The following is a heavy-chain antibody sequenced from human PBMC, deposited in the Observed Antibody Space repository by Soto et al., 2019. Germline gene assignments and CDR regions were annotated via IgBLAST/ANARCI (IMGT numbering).Heavy chain of an antibody. J-gene: IGHJ6*01. Sequence: VGSLRLSCASSVFTFSNAWMSCVRHAPGKWLEWVGRIKSKTDGGTTDYAAPVKGRFTISRDDSKNTLYLQMNSLKTEDTAVYYCTTARGKRYYYGMEVWGQGTTVNVSS. CDR1: VFTFSNAW. CDR3: TTARGKRYYYGMEV. CDR2: IKSKTDGGTT. V-gene: IGHV3-15*01.